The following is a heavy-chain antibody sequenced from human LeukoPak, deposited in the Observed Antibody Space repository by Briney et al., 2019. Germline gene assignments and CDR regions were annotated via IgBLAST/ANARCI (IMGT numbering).Heavy chain of an antibody. CDR1: GDCVSSNSAA. CDR3: ARVKGGYSSSWPYYYGMDV. V-gene: IGHV6-1*01. CDR2: TYYRSKWYN. D-gene: IGHD6-13*01. Sequence: SQTLSLTCAISGDCVSSNSAAWNWIRQSPSRGLEWLGRTYYRSKWYNDYAVSVKSRITINPDTSKNQFSLQLNSVTPEDTAAYYCARVKGGYSSSWPYYYGMDVWGQGTTVTVSS. J-gene: IGHJ6*02.